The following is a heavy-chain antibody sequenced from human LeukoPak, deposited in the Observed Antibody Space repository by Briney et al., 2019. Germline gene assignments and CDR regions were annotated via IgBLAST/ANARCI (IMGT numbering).Heavy chain of an antibody. V-gene: IGHV3-23*01. CDR3: ARVVGDFDY. CDR1: GFTFSNYG. J-gene: IGHJ4*02. CDR2: ISGSGGST. Sequence: GGTLRLSCAASGFTFSNYGMTWVRQAPGKGLEWVSTISGSGGSTYYADSVKGRFTISRDNAKNSLYLQMNSLRAEDTAVYYCARVVGDFDYWGQGTLVTVSS. D-gene: IGHD5-24*01.